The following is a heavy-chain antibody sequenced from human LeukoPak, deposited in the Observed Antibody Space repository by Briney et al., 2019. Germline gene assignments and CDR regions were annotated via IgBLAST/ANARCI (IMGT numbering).Heavy chain of an antibody. V-gene: IGHV3-7*04. CDR2: IKQDGSEK. CDR3: ARGPHTYYYDSSGVDY. J-gene: IGHJ4*02. D-gene: IGHD3-22*01. Sequence: GGSLRLSCAASGFTFSNYWMSWVRQAPGKGLQWVANIKQDGSEKYYVDSVKGRFTISRDNAKKSLYLQMNSLRAEDTAVYYCARGPHTYYYDSSGVDYWGQGTLVTVSS. CDR1: GFTFSNYW.